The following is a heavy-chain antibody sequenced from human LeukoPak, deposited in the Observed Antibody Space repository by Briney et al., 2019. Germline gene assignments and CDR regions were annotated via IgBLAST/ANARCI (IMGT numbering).Heavy chain of an antibody. V-gene: IGHV1-46*01. D-gene: IGHD2-2*01. CDR1: GYTFTSYY. CDR2: INPSGGST. Sequence: ASVKVSCKASGYTFTSYYMHWVRQAPGQGLEWMGIINPSGGSTSYAQKFQGRVTMTRDTSTSTVYMELSSLRSEDTAVYYCARDLFPDARFYYFDYWGQGTLVAVSS. J-gene: IGHJ4*02. CDR3: ARDLFPDARFYYFDY.